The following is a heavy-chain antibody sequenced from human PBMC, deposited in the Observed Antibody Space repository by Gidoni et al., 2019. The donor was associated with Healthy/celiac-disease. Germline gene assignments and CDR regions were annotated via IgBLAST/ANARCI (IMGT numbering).Heavy chain of an antibody. CDR3: ARLVRGVIMAYYYYYGMDV. CDR2: IYYSGST. CDR1: GGSISSSRYY. Sequence: QLQLQESGPGLAKPSETLSRTCTVSGGSISSSRYYWGWIRQPPGKGLEWIGSIYYSGSTYYNPSLKSRVTISVDTSKNQFSLKLSSVTAADTAVYYCARLVRGVIMAYYYYYGMDVWGQGTTVTVSS. D-gene: IGHD3-10*01. V-gene: IGHV4-39*01. J-gene: IGHJ6*02.